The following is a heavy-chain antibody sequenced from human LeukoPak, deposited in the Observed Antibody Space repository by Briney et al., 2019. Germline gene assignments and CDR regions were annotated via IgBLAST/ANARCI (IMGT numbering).Heavy chain of an antibody. J-gene: IGHJ3*02. CDR1: GFTFSSYT. D-gene: IGHD2-2*01. V-gene: IGHV3-21*01. Sequence: PGGSLRLSCAASGFTFSSYTMNWVRQAPGKGLEWVSSIGSSSSYKYYADSVKGRFTISRDNAKNSLYLQMNSLRAEDTAVYYCANGYCRSTSCYGRDDAFDIWGQGTMVTVSS. CDR3: ANGYCRSTSCYGRDDAFDI. CDR2: IGSSSSYK.